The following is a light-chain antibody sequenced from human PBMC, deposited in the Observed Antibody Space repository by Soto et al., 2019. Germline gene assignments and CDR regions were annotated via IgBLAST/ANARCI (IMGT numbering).Light chain of an antibody. J-gene: IGKJ5*01. CDR1: QSVSSSY. Sequence: EIVLTQSPGTLSLSPGEGATLSCRASQSVSSSYLAWYQQKPGQAPRLLIYDASNRATGIPARFSGSGSGTDFTLTISSLEPEDFAVYYCQQRNNWPSTFGQGTRLEIK. V-gene: IGKV3D-20*02. CDR2: DAS. CDR3: QQRNNWPST.